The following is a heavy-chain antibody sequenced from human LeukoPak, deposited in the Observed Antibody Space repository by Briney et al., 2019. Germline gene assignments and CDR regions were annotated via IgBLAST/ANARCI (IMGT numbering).Heavy chain of an antibody. CDR1: GFTFSSYE. V-gene: IGHV3-48*03. CDR2: ISSSGSTI. J-gene: IGHJ5*02. CDR3: ARECKAIAVAGSRWFDP. D-gene: IGHD6-19*01. Sequence: GGSQRLSCAASGFTFSSYEMNWVRQAPGKGLEWVSYISSSGSTIYYADSVKGRFTISRDNAKNSLYLQMNSLRAEDTAVYYCARECKAIAVAGSRWFDPWGQGTLVTVSS.